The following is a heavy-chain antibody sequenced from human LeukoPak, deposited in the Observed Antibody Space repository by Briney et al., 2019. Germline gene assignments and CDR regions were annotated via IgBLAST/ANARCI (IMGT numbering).Heavy chain of an antibody. J-gene: IGHJ4*02. Sequence: GGSLRLSCAASGFTFSSYGMHWVRQAPGKGLEWVAVISYDGSNKYYADSVKGRFTISRDNSKNTLYLQMNSLRAEDTAVYYCAKSQWLVSPDHWGQGTLVTVSS. V-gene: IGHV3-30*18. CDR2: ISYDGSNK. CDR3: AKSQWLVSPDH. CDR1: GFTFSSYG. D-gene: IGHD6-19*01.